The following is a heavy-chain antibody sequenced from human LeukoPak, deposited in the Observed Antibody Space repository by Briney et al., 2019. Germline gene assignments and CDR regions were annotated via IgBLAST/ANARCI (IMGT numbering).Heavy chain of an antibody. D-gene: IGHD3-3*01. CDR2: IYYSGST. V-gene: IGHV4-30-4*08. Sequence: SQTLSLTCTVSGGSISSGDYYRSWIRQPPGKGLEWIGYIYYSGSTYYNPSLKSRVTISVDTSKNQFSLKLSSVTAADTAVYYCARDRYYDLFRYYYMDVWGKGTTVTVSS. CDR1: GGSISSGDYY. CDR3: ARDRYYDLFRYYYMDV. J-gene: IGHJ6*03.